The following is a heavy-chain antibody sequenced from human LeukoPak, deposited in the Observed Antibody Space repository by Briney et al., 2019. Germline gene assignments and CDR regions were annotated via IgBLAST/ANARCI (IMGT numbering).Heavy chain of an antibody. Sequence: PSETLSLTCTVSGGSISSYYWSWIRQPAGKGLEWIGRIYTSGSTNYNPSLKSRVTMSVDTSKNQFSLKLSSVTAADTAVYYCARDTSRYDFWSGYYFDYWGQGTPVTVSS. V-gene: IGHV4-4*07. CDR1: GGSISSYY. CDR3: ARDTSRYDFWSGYYFDY. D-gene: IGHD3-3*01. CDR2: IYTSGST. J-gene: IGHJ4*02.